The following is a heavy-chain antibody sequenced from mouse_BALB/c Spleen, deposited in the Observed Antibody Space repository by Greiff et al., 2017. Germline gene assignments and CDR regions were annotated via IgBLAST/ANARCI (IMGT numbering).Heavy chain of an antibody. V-gene: IGHV1-9*01. Sequence: QGQLQQSGAELMKPGASVKISCKATGYTFSSYWIEWVKQRPGHGLEWIGEILPGSGSTNYNEKFKGKATFTADTSSNTAYMQLSSLTSEDSAVYYCARKGRYDRGNYAMDYWGQGTSVTVSS. CDR1: GYTFSSYW. CDR3: ARKGRYDRGNYAMDY. J-gene: IGHJ4*01. CDR2: ILPGSGST. D-gene: IGHD2-14*01.